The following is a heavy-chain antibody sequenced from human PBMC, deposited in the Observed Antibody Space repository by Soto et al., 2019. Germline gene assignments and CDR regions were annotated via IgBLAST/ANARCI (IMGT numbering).Heavy chain of an antibody. CDR3: ARDPGVLRFLEWLFDGPLDDAFDI. J-gene: IGHJ3*02. CDR1: GYTFTSYG. CDR2: ISAYNGNT. D-gene: IGHD3-3*01. Sequence: ASVKVSCKASGYTFTSYGISWVRQAPGQGLEWMGWISAYNGNTNYAQKLQGRVTMTTDTSTSTAYMELRSLRSDDTAVYYCARDPGVLRFLEWLFDGPLDDAFDIWGQGTMVTVSS. V-gene: IGHV1-18*01.